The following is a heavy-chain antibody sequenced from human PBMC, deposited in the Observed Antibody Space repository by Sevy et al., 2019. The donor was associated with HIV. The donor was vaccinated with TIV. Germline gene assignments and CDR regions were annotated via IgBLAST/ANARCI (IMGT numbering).Heavy chain of an antibody. CDR2: IRYDGSNE. V-gene: IGHV3-30*02. CDR1: GFTFSNHG. Sequence: GGSLRLSCAASGFTFSNHGMHWVRQAPGKGLEWVAFIRYDGSNEYYGDSVKGRFTISRDNSNDTLYLQMNSLRPDDTAVYFCAKDRKVLLVVYAIPFDVFDIWGHGTMVTVSS. CDR3: AKDRKVLLVVYAIPFDVFDI. D-gene: IGHD2-8*02. J-gene: IGHJ3*02.